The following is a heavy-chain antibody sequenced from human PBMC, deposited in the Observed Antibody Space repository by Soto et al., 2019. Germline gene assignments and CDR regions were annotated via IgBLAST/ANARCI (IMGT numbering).Heavy chain of an antibody. CDR1: GDSISGSQW. CDR3: AMGLAAAGPLDY. D-gene: IGHD6-13*01. CDR2: ISHTGTT. J-gene: IGHJ4*02. Sequence: SETLSLTCAVSGDSISGSQWWSWVRLPPGKGLEWIGEISHTGTTNYNPSLKSRVTMSVDKPKNQFSLNLTSVTAADTAVYYCAMGLAAAGPLDYWGQGTLVTVSS. V-gene: IGHV4-4*02.